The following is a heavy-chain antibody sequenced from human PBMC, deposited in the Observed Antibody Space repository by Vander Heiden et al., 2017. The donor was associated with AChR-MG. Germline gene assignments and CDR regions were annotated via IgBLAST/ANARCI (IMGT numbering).Heavy chain of an antibody. CDR2: ISWNSGSI. J-gene: IGHJ4*02. V-gene: IGHV3-9*01. Sequence: EVQLVESGGGLVQPGRSLRLSCAASGFTFDYYARHWVRQAPGKGLEWVSGISWNSGSIGYADSVKGRFTISRDNAKNSLYLQMNSLRAEDTALYYCAKDISAEPLRLFDYWGQGTLVTVAS. CDR3: AKDISAEPLRLFDY. D-gene: IGHD4-17*01. CDR1: GFTFDYYA.